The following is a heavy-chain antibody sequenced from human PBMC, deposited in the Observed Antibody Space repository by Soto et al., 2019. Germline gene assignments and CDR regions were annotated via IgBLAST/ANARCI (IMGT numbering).Heavy chain of an antibody. CDR1: GYSFTSYW. CDR3: ARSRSYYYYYYGMDV. V-gene: IGHV5-51*01. D-gene: IGHD3-16*02. J-gene: IGHJ6*02. Sequence: PGESLKISCKGFGYSFTSYWIGWVRQMPGKGLEWMGIIYPGDSDTRYSPSFQGQVTISADKSISTAYPQWSSLKASDTAMYYCARSRSYYYYYYGMDVWGQGTTVTVSS. CDR2: IYPGDSDT.